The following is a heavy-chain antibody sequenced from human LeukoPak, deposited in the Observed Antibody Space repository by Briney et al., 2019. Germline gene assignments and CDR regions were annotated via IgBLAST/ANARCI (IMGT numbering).Heavy chain of an antibody. J-gene: IGHJ3*02. CDR2: IYHSGNT. D-gene: IGHD5-12*01. V-gene: IGHV4-31*03. CDR1: GGSIGSGRYF. Sequence: SETLSLTCSVSGGSIGSGRYFWSWIRQPPGKGPEWIGYIYHSGNTYYSPSLKSRVTISMDTSENQFSLNLSSMTAADTAVYYCARVLYIVATIDAFDIWGQGTMVTVSS. CDR3: ARVLYIVATIDAFDI.